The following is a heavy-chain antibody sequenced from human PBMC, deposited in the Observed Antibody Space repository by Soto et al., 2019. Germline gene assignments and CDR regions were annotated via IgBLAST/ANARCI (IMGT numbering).Heavy chain of an antibody. Sequence: PGESLKISCAASGFSFSSYAMSWVRQAPGKGLEWVSTISVSGGSTYYADSVKGRFTISRDNSKNTLYLQMTSLRAEDTAVYYCAKGLQQWLSAPVHWGQGTLVTVSS. J-gene: IGHJ4*02. CDR2: ISVSGGST. CDR1: GFSFSSYA. D-gene: IGHD6-19*01. CDR3: AKGLQQWLSAPVH. V-gene: IGHV3-23*01.